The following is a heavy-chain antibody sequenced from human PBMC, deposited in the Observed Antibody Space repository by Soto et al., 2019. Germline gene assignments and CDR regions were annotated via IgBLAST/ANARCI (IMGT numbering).Heavy chain of an antibody. V-gene: IGHV4-30-2*01. D-gene: IGHD4-17*01. Sequence: QLQLQESGSGLVKPSQTLSLTCAVSGGSISSGGYSWSWIRQPPGKGLEWIGYIYHSGTTYYNPSLKSPVSISVDTSKNQFSLKLRAVTAADTAVYYCARAHYGDYGYSMAVWGQGTTVTVSS. J-gene: IGHJ6*02. CDR1: GGSISSGGYS. CDR2: IYHSGTT. CDR3: ARAHYGDYGYSMAV.